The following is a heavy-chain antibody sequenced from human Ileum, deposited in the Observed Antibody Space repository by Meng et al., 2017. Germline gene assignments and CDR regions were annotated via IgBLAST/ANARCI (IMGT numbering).Heavy chain of an antibody. J-gene: IGHJ6*02. CDR3: ARYVVGLDV. D-gene: IGHD2-15*01. Sequence: GESLKISCAASGFTFTSYTMHWVRQAPGKGLEWVSSISSSSSYIHYADSVKGRITISRDNAKNSLYLQMNSLRAEDTAVYYCARYVVGLDVWGQGTTVTVSS. CDR1: GFTFTSYT. CDR2: ISSSSSYI. V-gene: IGHV3-21*01.